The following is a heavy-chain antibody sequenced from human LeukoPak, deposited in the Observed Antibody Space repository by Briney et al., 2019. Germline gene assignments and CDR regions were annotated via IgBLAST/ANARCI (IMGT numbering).Heavy chain of an antibody. D-gene: IGHD3-9*01. J-gene: IGHJ3*02. CDR2: ISYDGSNK. V-gene: IGHV3-30*04. CDR1: GFTFSSYA. Sequence: PGGSLRLSCAASGFTFSSYAMHWVRQAPGKGLEWVAVISYDGSNKYYADSVKRRFTISRDNSKNTLYLQMNSLRAEDTAVYYCARGDLRDILRFDIWGQGTMVTVSS. CDR3: ARGDLRDILRFDI.